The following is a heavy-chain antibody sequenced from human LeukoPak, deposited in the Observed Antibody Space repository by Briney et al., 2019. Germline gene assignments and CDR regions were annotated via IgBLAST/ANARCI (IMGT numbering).Heavy chain of an antibody. CDR3: ARLKRTGYYKEYYFDY. V-gene: IGHV3-23*01. CDR2: ISGSGGST. D-gene: IGHD3-9*01. Sequence: PGGSLRLSCAASGFTFSSYAMSWVRQAPGKGLEWVSAISGSGGSTYYADSVKGRFTISRDNSKNTLYLQMNSLRAEDTAVYYCARLKRTGYYKEYYFDYWGQGTLVTVSS. CDR1: GFTFSSYA. J-gene: IGHJ4*02.